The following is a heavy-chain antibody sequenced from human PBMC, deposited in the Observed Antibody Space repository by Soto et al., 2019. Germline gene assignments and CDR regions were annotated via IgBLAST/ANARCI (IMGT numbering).Heavy chain of an antibody. Sequence: GASVKVSCKASGYTFTSYAMHWVRQAPGQRLEWMGWINAGNGNTKYSQKFQGRVTITRDTSASTAYMELSSLRSEDTAVYYCARSIVVVTAADYWCQGTLGTVSS. CDR2: INAGNGNT. CDR1: GYTFTSYA. CDR3: ARSIVVVTAADY. V-gene: IGHV1-3*01. D-gene: IGHD2-21*02. J-gene: IGHJ4*02.